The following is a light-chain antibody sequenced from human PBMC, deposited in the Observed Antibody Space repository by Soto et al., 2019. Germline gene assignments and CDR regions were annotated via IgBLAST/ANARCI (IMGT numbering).Light chain of an antibody. V-gene: IGLV1-40*01. J-gene: IGLJ1*01. CDR1: SSNIGADYG. CDR3: QSYDSSLGGFYV. CDR2: GVN. Sequence: SELTKPASVNRVHGQRVRITKTKSSSNIGADYGVRWYQHLPGTAPKLLVYGVNSRPSGVPDRFSGSISGTSASLAIAGLQAEDEADYYCQSYDSSLGGFYVFGTGTKVTVL.